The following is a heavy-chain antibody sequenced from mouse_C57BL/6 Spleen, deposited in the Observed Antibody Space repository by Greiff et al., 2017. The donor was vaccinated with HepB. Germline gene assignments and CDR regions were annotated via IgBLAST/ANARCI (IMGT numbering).Heavy chain of an antibody. V-gene: IGHV1-18*01. Sequence: VQLQQSGPELVKPGASVKISCKASGYTFTDYNMDWVKQSHGKSLEWIGDINPNNGVTIYNQKFKGKATLTVDKSSSTAYMELRSLTSEDTAVYYCAKLRRGIHPSYYAMDYWGQGTSVTVSS. CDR3: AKLRRGIHPSYYAMDY. CDR2: INPNNGVT. J-gene: IGHJ4*01. D-gene: IGHD2-4*01. CDR1: GYTFTDYN.